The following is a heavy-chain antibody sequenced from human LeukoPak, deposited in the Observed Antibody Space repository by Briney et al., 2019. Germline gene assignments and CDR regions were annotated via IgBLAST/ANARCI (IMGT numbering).Heavy chain of an antibody. CDR2: IYTSGDT. CDR3: ARSPGAPYFYYYMDV. V-gene: IGHV4-4*07. CDR1: GGSISDYY. J-gene: IGHJ6*03. D-gene: IGHD2-2*01. Sequence: SETLSLTCTVSGGSISDYYWSWIRPPAGEGLEWIGRIYTSGDTNYNPSLKSRVTMSLDTSKNRFSLKLSSVTAADTAVYYCARSPGAPYFYYYMDVWGKGTTVTVSS.